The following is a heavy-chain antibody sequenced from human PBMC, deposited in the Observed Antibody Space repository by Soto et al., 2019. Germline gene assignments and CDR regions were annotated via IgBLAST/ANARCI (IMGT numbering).Heavy chain of an antibody. CDR1: GGTFSSYA. CDR3: GRVGYNILVGGFIRNYNYGREV. J-gene: IGHJ6*04. CDR2: IIPIFGTA. Sequence: SVKVSCKASGGTFSSYAISWVRQAPGQGLEWMGGIIPIFGTANYAQKFQGRVTITADESTSTAYVELSSLRSEDTAVYYCGRVGYNILVGGFIRNYNYGREVGGKGTRV. D-gene: IGHD2-21*01. V-gene: IGHV1-69*13.